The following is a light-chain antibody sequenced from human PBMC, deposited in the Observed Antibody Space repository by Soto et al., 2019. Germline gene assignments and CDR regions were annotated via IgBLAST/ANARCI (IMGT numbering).Light chain of an antibody. Sequence: DIQMTQSPSILSASVGDRVTITCRASQSIDIWLAWYQQKPGKAPKLLIQRASSLESGIPSRFSGSGSGTQFTLTISSLQPDDFASYHCQQYLSYPLAFGQGIKVEI. J-gene: IGKJ1*01. CDR2: RAS. V-gene: IGKV1-5*03. CDR3: QQYLSYPLA. CDR1: QSIDIW.